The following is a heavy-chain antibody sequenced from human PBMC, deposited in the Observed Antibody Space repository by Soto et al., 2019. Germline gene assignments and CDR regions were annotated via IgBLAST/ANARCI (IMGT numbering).Heavy chain of an antibody. CDR1: GFSFHDYV. CDR3: VTPNSDSFSEGFNL. D-gene: IGHD1-26*01. CDR2: ISYNSRVT. V-gene: IGHV3-9*01. J-gene: IGHJ3*01. Sequence: EVKLVESGGGWVQPGRSLRLSCAASGFSFHDYVMHWVRQAPGKGLEWVSGISYNSRVTDYADSVRGRFTISRDNAENSLYLQMNSLTPEDTALYYCVTPNSDSFSEGFNLWGQGTMVTVSS.